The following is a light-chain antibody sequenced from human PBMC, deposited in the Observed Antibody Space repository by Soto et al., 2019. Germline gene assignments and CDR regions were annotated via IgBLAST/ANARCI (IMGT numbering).Light chain of an antibody. J-gene: IGKJ5*01. CDR2: GAS. V-gene: IGKV1-5*01. CDR3: QQSDTYPIT. CDR1: QSISSW. Sequence: DIQMTQSPSTLSASVGDRVTITCRASQSISSWLAWYQQKPGKAPKLLINGASNLESGVPSRFSGSGSGTEFTLTINSLQPDDFATYYCQQSDTYPITFGQGTRLEIK.